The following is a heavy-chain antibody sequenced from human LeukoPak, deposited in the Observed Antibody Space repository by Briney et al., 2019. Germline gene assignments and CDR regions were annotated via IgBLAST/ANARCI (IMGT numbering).Heavy chain of an antibody. CDR2: IWYDGSNK. Sequence: GRSLRLSCAASGFTFSSYGMHWVRQAPGKGLGWVAVIWYDGSNKYYADSVKGRFTISRDNSKNTLYLQMNSLRAEDTAVYYCATTIGYGAAGTEENWGQGTLVTVSS. V-gene: IGHV3-33*01. J-gene: IGHJ4*02. D-gene: IGHD4-17*01. CDR1: GFTFSSYG. CDR3: ATTIGYGAAGTEEN.